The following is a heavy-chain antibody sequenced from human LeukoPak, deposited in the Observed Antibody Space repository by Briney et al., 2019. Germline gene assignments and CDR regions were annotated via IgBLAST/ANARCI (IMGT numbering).Heavy chain of an antibody. J-gene: IGHJ4*02. CDR3: ARDAYYYDSSGYSAAYFDY. D-gene: IGHD3-22*01. Sequence: GGSLRLSCAASGFTFSDYYMSWIRQAPGKGLEWVSYISSSGSTIYYADSVKGRFTISRDNAKNSLYLQMNSLRAEDTALYYCARDAYYYDSSGYSAAYFDYWGQGALVTVSS. CDR2: ISSSGSTI. CDR1: GFTFSDYY. V-gene: IGHV3-11*01.